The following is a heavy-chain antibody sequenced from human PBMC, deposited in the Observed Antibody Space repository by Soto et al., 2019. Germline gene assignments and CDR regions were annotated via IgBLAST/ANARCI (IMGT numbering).Heavy chain of an antibody. Sequence: EVQLLESGGGLVQPGGSLRLSCAASGFTFSSYAVSWVRQAPGKGPGWISSISGSGSTIYYADSVKGRFTISRDNSKNTLYLQMSSLRAEDTAVYYCAKVFYYYDSSGYYYFDYWGQGTLVTVSS. CDR3: AKVFYYYDSSGYYYFDY. V-gene: IGHV3-23*01. CDR2: ISGSGSTI. CDR1: GFTFSSYA. J-gene: IGHJ4*02. D-gene: IGHD3-22*01.